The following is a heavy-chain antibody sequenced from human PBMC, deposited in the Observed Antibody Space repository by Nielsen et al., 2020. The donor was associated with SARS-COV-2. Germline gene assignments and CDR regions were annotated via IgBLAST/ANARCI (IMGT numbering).Heavy chain of an antibody. CDR1: GYTFTSYG. V-gene: IGHV1-18*01. J-gene: IGHJ5*02. CDR2: ISAYNGNT. Sequence: ASVKVSCKASGYTFTSYGISWVRQAPGQGLEWMGWISAYNGNTNYAQKLQGRVTMTTDTSTSTAYMELRSLRSDDTAVYYCARDSGSDSIFWFDPWGQGTLVTVSS. CDR3: ARDSGSDSIFWFDP. D-gene: IGHD3-10*01.